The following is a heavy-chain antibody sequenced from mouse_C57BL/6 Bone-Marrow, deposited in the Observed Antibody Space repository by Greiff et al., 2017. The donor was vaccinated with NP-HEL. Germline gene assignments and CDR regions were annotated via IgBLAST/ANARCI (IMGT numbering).Heavy chain of an antibody. J-gene: IGHJ4*01. D-gene: IGHD2-5*01. CDR3: ATPPTIVTPYYAMDY. V-gene: IGHV2-5*01. CDR1: GFSLTSYG. CDR2: IWRGGST. Sequence: QVQLKQSGPGLVQPSQSLSITCTVSGFSLTSYGVHWVRQSPGKGLEWLGVIWRGGSTDYNAAFMSRLSITKDNSKSQVFFKMNSLQADDTAIYYCATPPTIVTPYYAMDYWGQGTSVTVSS.